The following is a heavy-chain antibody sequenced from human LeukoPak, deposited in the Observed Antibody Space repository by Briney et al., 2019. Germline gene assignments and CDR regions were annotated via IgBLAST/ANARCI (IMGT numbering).Heavy chain of an antibody. J-gene: IGHJ4*02. D-gene: IGHD5-24*01. CDR3: ARGGREMATILLFDY. Sequence: GGSLRLSCAASGFTFSSYSMNWVRQAPGKGLEWVSYISSRSSTIYYADSVKGRFTISRDNAKNSLYLQMNSLRAEDTAVYYCARGGREMATILLFDYWGQGTLVTVSS. V-gene: IGHV3-48*01. CDR1: GFTFSSYS. CDR2: ISSRSSTI.